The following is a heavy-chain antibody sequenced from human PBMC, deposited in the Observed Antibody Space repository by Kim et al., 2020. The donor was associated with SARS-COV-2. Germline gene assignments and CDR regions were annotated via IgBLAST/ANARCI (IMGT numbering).Heavy chain of an antibody. CDR3: ATRIVGATTLTFDY. Sequence: TPSLKSRVTISVATSKNQFSRKLSSVTAADTAVYYCATRIVGATTLTFDYWGQGTLVTVSS. J-gene: IGHJ4*02. D-gene: IGHD1-26*01. V-gene: IGHV4-31*02.